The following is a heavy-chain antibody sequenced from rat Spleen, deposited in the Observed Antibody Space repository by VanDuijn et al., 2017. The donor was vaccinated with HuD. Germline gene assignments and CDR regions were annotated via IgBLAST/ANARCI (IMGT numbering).Heavy chain of an antibody. CDR2: ISSSGSRI. CDR1: GFIFRNYY. V-gene: IGHV5-25*01. D-gene: IGHD1-4*01. Sequence: EVQLVESGGGLVQPGRSMKLSCTASGFIFRNYYMAWVRQAPTKGLEWVATISSSGSRIFYADSVKGRFTISRDNVKNSLYLQMNSLKSEDTATYFCIRQGLPGYPNWFAYGGKGTRVTVSS. CDR3: IRQGLPGYPNWFAY. J-gene: IGHJ3*01.